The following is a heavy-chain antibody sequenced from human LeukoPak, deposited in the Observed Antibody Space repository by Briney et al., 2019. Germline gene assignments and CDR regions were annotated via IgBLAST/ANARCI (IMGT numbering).Heavy chain of an antibody. D-gene: IGHD3-10*01. CDR1: GYTFTSYY. CDR3: ARDPIYGSGSYYNWFDP. Sequence: GASVKVSCKASGYTFTSYYMHWVRQAPGQGLERMGIINPSGGSTSYAQKFQGRVTMTRDTSTSTVYMELSSLRSEDTAVYYCARDPIYGSGSYYNWFDPWGQGTLVTVSS. J-gene: IGHJ5*02. CDR2: INPSGGST. V-gene: IGHV1-46*01.